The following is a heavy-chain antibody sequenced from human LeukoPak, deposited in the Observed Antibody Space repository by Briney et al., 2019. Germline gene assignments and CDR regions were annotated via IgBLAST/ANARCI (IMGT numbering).Heavy chain of an antibody. V-gene: IGHV3-23*01. CDR3: AKVRAPRQYYFDY. Sequence: GGSLRLSCAASGFTFSSDVMSWVRQAPGKGLEWVSAISGSGGRTYYADSVKGRFTISRDNSKNTLYLQMNSLRAEDTAVYYCAKVRAPRQYYFDYWGQGTLVTVSS. D-gene: IGHD1-26*01. CDR2: ISGSGGRT. CDR1: GFTFSSDV. J-gene: IGHJ4*02.